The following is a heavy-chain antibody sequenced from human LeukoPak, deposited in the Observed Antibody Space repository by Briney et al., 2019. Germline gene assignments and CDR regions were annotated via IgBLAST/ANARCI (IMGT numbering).Heavy chain of an antibody. CDR3: ARDRMVRGVITFFDY. V-gene: IGHV4-30-4*07. J-gene: IGHJ4*02. D-gene: IGHD3-10*01. CDR2: IYYSGST. Sequence: PSETLSLTCAVSGGSISSGGYSWSWIRQPPGKGLEWIGYIYYSGSTYYNPSLKSRVTISVDTSKNRFSLKLSSVTAADTAVYYCARDRMVRGVITFFDYWGQGTLVTVSS. CDR1: GGSISSGGYS.